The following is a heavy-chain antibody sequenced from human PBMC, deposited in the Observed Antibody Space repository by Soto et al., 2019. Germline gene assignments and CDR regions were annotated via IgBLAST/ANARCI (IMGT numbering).Heavy chain of an antibody. CDR2: INHSGST. CDR3: ARSSGWFPY. V-gene: IGHV4-34*01. J-gene: IGHJ4*02. Sequence: QVQLQQWGAGLLKPSETLSLTCAVYGGSFSGYYWSWIRQPPGKGLEWIGEINHSGSTNYNPSLKSRVTISVDTSKTQFSLTLSSVTAADTAVYYCARSSGWFPYWGQGTLVTVSS. CDR1: GGSFSGYY. D-gene: IGHD6-19*01.